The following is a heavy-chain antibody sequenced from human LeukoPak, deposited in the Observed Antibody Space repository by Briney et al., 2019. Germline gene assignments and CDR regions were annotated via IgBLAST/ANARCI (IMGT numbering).Heavy chain of an antibody. D-gene: IGHD6-19*01. CDR1: GFTVSSNY. Sequence: GGSLRLSCAASGFTVSSNYMSWVRQAPGKGLEWVSAISGSGGSTYYADSVKGRFTISRDNSKNTLYLQMNSLRAEDTAVYYCAKGSGAVAGLSPVDYWGQGTLVTVSS. V-gene: IGHV3-23*01. CDR3: AKGSGAVAGLSPVDY. J-gene: IGHJ4*02. CDR2: ISGSGGST.